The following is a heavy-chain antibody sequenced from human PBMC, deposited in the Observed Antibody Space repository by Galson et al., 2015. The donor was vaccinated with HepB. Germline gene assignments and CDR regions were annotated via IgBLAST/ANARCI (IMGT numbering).Heavy chain of an antibody. V-gene: IGHV4-39*07. Sequence: ETLSLTCTVSGGSISSSSYYWGWIRQPPGKGLEWIGSIYYSGSTYYNPSLKSRATISVDTSKNQFSLKLSSVTAADTAVYYCARNYVLRYFPSVMDVWGQGTTVTVSS. CDR3: ARNYVLRYFPSVMDV. D-gene: IGHD3-9*01. J-gene: IGHJ6*02. CDR2: IYYSGST. CDR1: GGSISSSSYY.